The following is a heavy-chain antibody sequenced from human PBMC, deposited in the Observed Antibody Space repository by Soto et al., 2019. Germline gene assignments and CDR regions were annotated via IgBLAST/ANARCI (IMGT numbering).Heavy chain of an antibody. CDR2: INHSGST. Sequence: SETLSLTCAVYGGSFSGYYWSWILQPPGKGLEWIGEINHSGSTNYNPSLKSRVTISVDTSKNQFSLKLSSVTAADTAVYYCARQKVSRFYGEVDFFDYWGLGTLVTVS. V-gene: IGHV4-34*01. CDR3: ARQKVSRFYGEVDFFDY. J-gene: IGHJ4*02. D-gene: IGHD4-17*01. CDR1: GGSFSGYY.